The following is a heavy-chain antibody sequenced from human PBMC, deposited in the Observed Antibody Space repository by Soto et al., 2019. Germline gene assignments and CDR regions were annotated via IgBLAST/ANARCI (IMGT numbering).Heavy chain of an antibody. CDR2: ISYEGSNK. V-gene: IGHV3-30-3*01. D-gene: IGHD6-19*01. CDR1: GFTFSSYA. Sequence: GGSLRLSCAASGFTFSSYAMPLVLHALCKGLEWVAVISYEGSNKYYADSVKGRFTISRDNSKNTLYLQMNSLRAEDTAVYYCARLAVAGAHNWFDPWGQGT. CDR3: ARLAVAGAHNWFDP. J-gene: IGHJ5*02.